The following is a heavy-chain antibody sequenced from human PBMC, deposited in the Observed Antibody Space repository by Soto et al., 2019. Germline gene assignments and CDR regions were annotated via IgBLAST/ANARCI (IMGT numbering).Heavy chain of an antibody. CDR1: GGSFSTYY. J-gene: IGHJ3*02. CDR3: ARGGSNDWQVAFDI. Sequence: SETLSLTCVVSGGSFSTYYYSWIRQSPGKGLEWIGEINHNGNNNYSPSLRSRVTMSLDTSKNQFSLKLTSVTAADTAVYYCARGGSNDWQVAFDIWGQGTMVTVSS. D-gene: IGHD3-9*01. CDR2: INHNGNN. V-gene: IGHV4-34*01.